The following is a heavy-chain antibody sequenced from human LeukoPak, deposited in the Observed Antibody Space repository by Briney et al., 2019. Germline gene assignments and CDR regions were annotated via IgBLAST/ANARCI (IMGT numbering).Heavy chain of an antibody. CDR2: IYYSGST. Sequence: PSETLSLTCTVPGGSISSSSYYWGWIRQPPGKGLEWIGSIYYSGSTYYNPSLKSRVTISVDTSKNQFSLKLSSVTAADTAVYYCARLSGVTTSHYWGQGTLVTVSS. CDR3: ARLSGVTTSHY. D-gene: IGHD4-17*01. J-gene: IGHJ4*02. V-gene: IGHV4-39*01. CDR1: GGSISSSSYY.